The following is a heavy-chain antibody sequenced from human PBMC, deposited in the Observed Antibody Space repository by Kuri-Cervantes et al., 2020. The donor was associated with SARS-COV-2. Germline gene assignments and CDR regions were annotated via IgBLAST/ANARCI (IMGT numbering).Heavy chain of an antibody. V-gene: IGHV1-69*13. CDR3: ARGTQWLGPECFQD. CDR2: VVHLSGTP. CDR1: GGTFGNDA. Sequence: SVKVSCKASGGTFGNDAINWVRQAPGQGLEWMGGVVHLSGTPHYAQKFQGRVTITADDPTTIVYMEVSGLRPDDTAVYYCARGTQWLGPECFQDWGQGTRVTVSS. J-gene: IGHJ1*01. D-gene: IGHD6-19*01.